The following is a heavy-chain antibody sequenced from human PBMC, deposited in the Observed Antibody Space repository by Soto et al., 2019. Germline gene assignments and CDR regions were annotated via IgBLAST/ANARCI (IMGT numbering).Heavy chain of an antibody. CDR1: GYSFSIYG. CDR3: ANSIVPSQTKGLDV. J-gene: IGHJ6*02. CDR2: INGASGKI. D-gene: IGHD2-2*01. V-gene: IGHV1-3*01. Sequence: QVQLVQSGAEVKKPGASGKVSCESSGYSFSIYGMHWLRHVPGQSLEWMGWINGASGKIEYSQKLQDRVTSSRDTSATTEYMKASSLRLDDTAVYYCANSIVPSQTKGLDVSGQGTTVIVSS.